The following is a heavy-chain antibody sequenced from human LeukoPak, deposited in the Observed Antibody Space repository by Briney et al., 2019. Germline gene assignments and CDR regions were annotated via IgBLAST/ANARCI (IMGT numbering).Heavy chain of an antibody. D-gene: IGHD6-6*01. Sequence: GGSLRLSCTASGFSFSGHWMHWARQLPGKGLVWVSRISPTGSTTSYADSVKGRFTVSRDNAKSTLYLQVNNLRAEDTAVYYCARGPNSNWSGLDFWGQGTLLTVSS. J-gene: IGHJ4*02. CDR2: ISPTGSTT. CDR1: GFSFSGHW. CDR3: ARGPNSNWSGLDF. V-gene: IGHV3-74*01.